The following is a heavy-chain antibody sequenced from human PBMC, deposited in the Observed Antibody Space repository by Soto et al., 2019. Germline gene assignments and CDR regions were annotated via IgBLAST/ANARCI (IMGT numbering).Heavy chain of an antibody. CDR3: ARDAGQGGRPFDY. CDR1: GGTFSSYA. J-gene: IGHJ4*02. Sequence: ASVKVSCKASGGTFSSYAISWVRQAPGQGLEWMGGIIPIFGTANYAQKFQGRVTITADESTSTAYMELSSLRSEDTAVYYCARDAGQGGRPFDYWGQGTLVTVSS. V-gene: IGHV1-69*13. D-gene: IGHD3-16*01. CDR2: IIPIFGTA.